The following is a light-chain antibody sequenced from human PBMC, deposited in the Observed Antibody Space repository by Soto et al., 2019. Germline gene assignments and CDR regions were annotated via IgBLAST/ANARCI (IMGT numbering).Light chain of an antibody. J-gene: IGKJ1*01. CDR1: QSVSSNY. CDR2: GAS. CDR3: QQYGSSQT. V-gene: IGKV3-20*01. Sequence: ESVLTQSPGTLSSSPGERATLSCRASQSVSSNYLAWYQQKPGQAPRLLIYGASSRATGIPDRFSGSGSGTDFTLTISRLVPEEFAVYYCQQYGSSQTLGQGTKVDIK.